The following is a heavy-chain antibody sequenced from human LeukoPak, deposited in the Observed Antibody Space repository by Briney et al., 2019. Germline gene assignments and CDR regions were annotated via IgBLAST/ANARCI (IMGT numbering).Heavy chain of an antibody. Sequence: SETLSLTCSVSGDSMSGYYWSWIRQAPGRGLEWIGYIYYSGSTNYSPSLKSRVTISLDTSKNQFSLKLSSVTAADTAIYYCARRRKVPAPRAGDAFDIWGQGTMVTVSS. D-gene: IGHD2-21*02. CDR1: GDSMSGYY. J-gene: IGHJ3*02. CDR2: IYYSGST. CDR3: ARRRKVPAPRAGDAFDI. V-gene: IGHV4-59*08.